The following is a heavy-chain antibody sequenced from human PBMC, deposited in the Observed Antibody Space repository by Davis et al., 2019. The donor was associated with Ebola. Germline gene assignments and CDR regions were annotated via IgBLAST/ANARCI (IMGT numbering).Heavy chain of an antibody. Sequence: MPSETLSLTCTVSGGSISSYYWSWIRQPPGKGLEWIGYIYYSGSTNYNPSLKSRVTISVDTSKNQFSLKLSSVTAADTAVYYCARETYGDYGLYYYGMDVWGQGTTVTVSS. J-gene: IGHJ6*02. CDR2: IYYSGST. CDR3: ARETYGDYGLYYYGMDV. D-gene: IGHD4-17*01. V-gene: IGHV4-59*12. CDR1: GGSISSYY.